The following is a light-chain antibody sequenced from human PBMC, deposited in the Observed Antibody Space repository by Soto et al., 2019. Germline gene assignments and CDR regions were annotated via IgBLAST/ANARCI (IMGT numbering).Light chain of an antibody. J-gene: IGKJ4*01. CDR3: LQDHEYLT. V-gene: IGKV1-6*01. CDR2: AAS. CDR1: QDVSND. Sequence: AIQMTQSPSALSASVGDRVTITCRASQDVSNDLGWYQQKPGKAPNLLIYAASTLQSGVPSRFSGSGSGTDFTLTISSLQPEDSASYYCLQDHEYLTFGGGSNV.